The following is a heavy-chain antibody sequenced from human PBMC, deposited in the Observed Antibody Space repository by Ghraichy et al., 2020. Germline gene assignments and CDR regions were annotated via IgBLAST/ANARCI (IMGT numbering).Heavy chain of an antibody. CDR1: GFAYSSYW. J-gene: IGHJ4*02. V-gene: IGHV3-7*01. Sequence: GGSLRLSCAASGFAYSSYWMNWVRQAPGKGLEWVAYIKYDGSAEYYVDSVKGRLAISRDNTKNSLFLQMNSLRAEDTAVYYCARGWGRFDYWGQGTLVTFSS. D-gene: IGHD2-21*02. CDR2: IKYDGSAE. CDR3: ARGWGRFDY.